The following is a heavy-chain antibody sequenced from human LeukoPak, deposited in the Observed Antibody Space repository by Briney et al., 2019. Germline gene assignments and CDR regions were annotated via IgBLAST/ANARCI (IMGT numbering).Heavy chain of an antibody. CDR1: GGSISSGGYY. D-gene: IGHD2-15*01. J-gene: IGHJ3*02. CDR3: ARDFSYCSGGSCYPGAAFDI. CDR2: IYYSGST. V-gene: IGHV4-31*03. Sequence: SETLSLTCTVSGGSISSGGYYWSWIRQHPGKGLEWIGYIYYSGSTYYNPSLKSRVTISVDTSKNQFSLKLSSVTAADTAVYYCARDFSYCSGGSCYPGAAFDIWGQGTMVTVSS.